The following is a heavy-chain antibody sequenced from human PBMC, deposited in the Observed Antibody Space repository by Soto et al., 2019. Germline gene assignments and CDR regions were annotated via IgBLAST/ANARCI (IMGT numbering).Heavy chain of an antibody. CDR1: GFTFNIYG. CDR3: AKDQASGQGSFDS. J-gene: IGHJ4*02. CDR2: ISYDGSSQ. V-gene: IGHV3-30*18. Sequence: VKLVESGGGVVQPGGSLRLSCAASGFTFNIYGMHWVRQAPDKGLEWVALISYDGSSQYYADSVKGRFTISRDNSKNTLFLQMNSVRADDTAVYYCAKDQASGQGSFDSWGQGTLVTVSS.